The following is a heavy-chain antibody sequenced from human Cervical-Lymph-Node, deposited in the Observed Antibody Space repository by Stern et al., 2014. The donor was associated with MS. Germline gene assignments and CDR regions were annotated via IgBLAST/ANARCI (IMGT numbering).Heavy chain of an antibody. J-gene: IGHJ4*02. CDR2: IWFDGTNE. V-gene: IGHV3-33*03. CDR1: GFAFRSHG. Sequence: VQLVESGGGVIQPGRSLRLSCAASGFAFRSHGMDWVRQVRGKGLEGGEGIWFDGTNEKYEDSVKGRFTISRDNSKNSLYLQMNNLRVEDTAIYYCATEKGACSGDDCHVTFDSWGQGTLVTVSS. D-gene: IGHD2-21*02. CDR3: ATEKGACSGDDCHVTFDS.